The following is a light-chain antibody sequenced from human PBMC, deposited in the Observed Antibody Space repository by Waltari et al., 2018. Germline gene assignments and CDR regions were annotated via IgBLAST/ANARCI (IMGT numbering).Light chain of an antibody. CDR1: QSLGNTY. CDR3: QKYGRTPRP. Sequence: EIVFTKSPGTLSLSPGECASLSCSASQSLGNTYLAWYQQKPGQAPRLLIFDASRRATGIPDRFSGSGSGTDFTLTISRLEPEDFAVYFCQKYGRTPRPFGGGTKVEI. CDR2: DAS. V-gene: IGKV3-20*01. J-gene: IGKJ4*01.